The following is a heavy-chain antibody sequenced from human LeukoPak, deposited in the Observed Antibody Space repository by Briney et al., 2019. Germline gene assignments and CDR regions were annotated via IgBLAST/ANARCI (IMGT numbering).Heavy chain of an antibody. CDR2: IKQDGSEK. Sequence: PGGSLRLSCAASGFTFSSYWMSWVRQAPGKGLEWVANIKQDGSEKYYVDSVKGRFTISRDNAKNSLYLQMNSLRVEDTAVYYCASGFGFDCSSTSCSYFDYWGQGTLVTVSS. CDR1: GFTFSSYW. J-gene: IGHJ4*02. V-gene: IGHV3-7*01. D-gene: IGHD2-2*01. CDR3: ASGFGFDCSSTSCSYFDY.